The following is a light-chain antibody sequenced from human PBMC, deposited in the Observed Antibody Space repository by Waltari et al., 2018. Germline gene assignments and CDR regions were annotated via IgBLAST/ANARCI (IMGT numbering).Light chain of an antibody. CDR2: TNH. CDR3: VSWDDSLNGPV. V-gene: IGLV1-44*01. Sequence: QSVLTQPPSASGTPGQRVTISCSGSSSNIGGNTGNWYQHLPGTAPKLLIHTNHQRPSGVPDRFSGSKSGTSASLAISGLQSDDEADYYCVSWDDSLNGPVFGGGTKLTVL. J-gene: IGLJ2*01. CDR1: SSNIGGNT.